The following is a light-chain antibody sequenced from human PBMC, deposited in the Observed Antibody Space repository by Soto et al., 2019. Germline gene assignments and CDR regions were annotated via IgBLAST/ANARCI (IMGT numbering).Light chain of an antibody. Sequence: DIQSTRSPSSLSASLGDVVTITGLAVQSISSYLNWYQQKTGKVPKLLIYAASTLQSGVPSRFSGSGSGTDFTLTLSSLQPEDVATYDCQTYNSATRTFGQGNKVDNK. CDR2: AAS. J-gene: IGKJ1*01. CDR3: QTYNSATRT. V-gene: IGKV1-27*01. CDR1: QSISSY.